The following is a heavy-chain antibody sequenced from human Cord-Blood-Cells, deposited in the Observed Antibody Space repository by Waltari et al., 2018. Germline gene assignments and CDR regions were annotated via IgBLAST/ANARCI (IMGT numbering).Heavy chain of an antibody. V-gene: IGHV4-34*01. J-gene: IGHJ3*02. D-gene: IGHD3-3*01. CDR2: INHSGST. Sequence: QVQLQQWGAGLLKPSETLSLTCAVYGGSFSGYYWSWIRQPPGKGLGWIGEINHSGSTNYSPSLKSRVTISVDTSKNQFSLKLSSVTAADTAVYYCARFSGVTIFGVVIMSDAFDIWGQGTMVTVSS. CDR3: ARFSGVTIFGVVIMSDAFDI. CDR1: GGSFSGYY.